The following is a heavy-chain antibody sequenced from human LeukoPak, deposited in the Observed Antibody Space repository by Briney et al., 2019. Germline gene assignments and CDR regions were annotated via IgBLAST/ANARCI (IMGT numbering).Heavy chain of an antibody. D-gene: IGHD6-13*01. J-gene: IGHJ6*02. CDR1: GYTFTSYD. V-gene: IGHV1-8*01. CDR2: MNPNSGNT. Sequence: ASVKVSCKASGYTFTSYDINWVRQATGQGLEWMGWMNPNSGNTGYAQKFQGRVTMTRNTSISTAYMELSSLRSEDTAVYYCAKSCSSWYWTYYYYGMDVWGQGTTVTVSS. CDR3: AKSCSSWYWTYYYYGMDV.